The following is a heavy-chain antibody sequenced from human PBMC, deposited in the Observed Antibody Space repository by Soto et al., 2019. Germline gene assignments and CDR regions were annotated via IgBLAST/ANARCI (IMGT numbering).Heavy chain of an antibody. Sequence: GGSLRLSCAASGFTFSSYSMNWVRQAPGKGLEWVSHISSSSSTIYYADSVKGRFTISRDNAKNSLYLQMNSLRAEDTAVYYCASGEQQWLVLRYFDYWGQGTLVTVSS. CDR1: GFTFSSYS. CDR2: ISSSSSTI. D-gene: IGHD6-19*01. J-gene: IGHJ4*02. V-gene: IGHV3-48*01. CDR3: ASGEQQWLVLRYFDY.